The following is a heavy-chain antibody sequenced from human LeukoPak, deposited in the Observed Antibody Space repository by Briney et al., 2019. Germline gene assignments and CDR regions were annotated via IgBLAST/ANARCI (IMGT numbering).Heavy chain of an antibody. J-gene: IGHJ4*02. CDR1: RYTFTHYY. CDR2: INPSSGST. V-gene: IGHV1-46*01. Sequence: ASVKVSCKASRYTFTHYYMHWVRPAPGQGVAWMGRINPSSGSTAYAQKFQDRLTLTRDMSESTLYMELSSLGSEDTAVYYCARRGDRGNHAAYWGQGTLVTVSS. D-gene: IGHD1-14*01. CDR3: ARRGDRGNHAAY.